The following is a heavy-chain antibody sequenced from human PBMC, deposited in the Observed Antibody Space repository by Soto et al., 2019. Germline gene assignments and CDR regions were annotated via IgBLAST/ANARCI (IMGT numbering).Heavy chain of an antibody. Sequence: ASVKFSCKASGYSFNTHAMHWVRQAPGQGLEWMGWIYAANGNTRYSQKFQGRVTITTDTSATTGYMELYSLTSEDTAVYFCARNIYGGTTDYWGQGTLVTVSS. CDR1: GYSFNTHA. CDR3: ARNIYGGTTDY. V-gene: IGHV1-3*01. J-gene: IGHJ4*02. CDR2: IYAANGNT. D-gene: IGHD1-7*01.